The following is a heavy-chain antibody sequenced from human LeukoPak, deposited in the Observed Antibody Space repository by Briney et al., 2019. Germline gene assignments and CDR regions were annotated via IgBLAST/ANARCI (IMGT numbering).Heavy chain of an antibody. J-gene: IGHJ2*01. CDR3: ARASLDYGDTRADWYFDL. CDR1: GGSISSSSFY. D-gene: IGHD4-17*01. CDR2: IYYSGST. Sequence: SETLSLTCTVSGGSISSSSFYWGWIRQPPGKGLEWIGSIYYSGSTYYNPSLKSRVTISVDTSKNQFSLKLSSVTAADTAVYYCARASLDYGDTRADWYFDLWGRGTLVTVSS. V-gene: IGHV4-39*07.